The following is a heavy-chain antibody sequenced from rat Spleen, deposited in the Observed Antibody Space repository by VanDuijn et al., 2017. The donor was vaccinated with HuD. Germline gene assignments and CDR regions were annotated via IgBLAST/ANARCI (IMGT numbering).Heavy chain of an antibody. CDR3: AIHGGLRNCFAY. CDR2: ISSDGDNT. J-gene: IGHJ3*01. D-gene: IGHD1-11*01. Sequence: EVQLVESGGGLVQPGRYLKISCAVSGLTFSDYDMAWVRQAPTKGLEWIASISSDGDNTYYPDSVKGRFTIPRDNAKNTQNLQMDSLRSEDTATYYCAIHGGLRNCFAYWGQGTLVTVSS. CDR1: GLTFSDYD. V-gene: IGHV5S13*01.